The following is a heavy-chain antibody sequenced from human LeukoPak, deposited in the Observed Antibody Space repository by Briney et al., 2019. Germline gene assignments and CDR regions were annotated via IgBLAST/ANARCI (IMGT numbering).Heavy chain of an antibody. CDR1: GFTFSSYE. CDR2: ISSSGSTI. V-gene: IGHV3-48*03. D-gene: IGHD6-13*01. Sequence: GGSLRLSCAASGFTFSSYEMNWVRQAPGKGLEGVSYISSSGSTIYYPDPGKGGFTISRDNAKNSLYLQMNSLRAEDTAVYYCARVRDSSSWGQGTLVTVSS. J-gene: IGHJ4*02. CDR3: ARVRDSSS.